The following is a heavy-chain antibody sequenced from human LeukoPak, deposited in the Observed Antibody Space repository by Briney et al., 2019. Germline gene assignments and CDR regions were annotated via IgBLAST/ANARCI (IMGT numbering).Heavy chain of an antibody. V-gene: IGHV4-34*01. CDR3: ARGGGPDGAASY. CDR1: GGSFSGYY. Sequence: SETLSLTCAVYGGSFSGYYWSWIRQPPGKGLEWIGEINHSGSTNYNPSLKSRVTISVDTSKNQFSLKLSPVTAAGTAVYYCARGGGPDGAASYWGQGTLVTVSS. J-gene: IGHJ4*02. D-gene: IGHD3-10*01. CDR2: INHSGST.